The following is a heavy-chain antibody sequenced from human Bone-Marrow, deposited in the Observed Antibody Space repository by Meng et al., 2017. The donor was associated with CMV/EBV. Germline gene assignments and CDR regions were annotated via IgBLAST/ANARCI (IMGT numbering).Heavy chain of an antibody. CDR2: IHYSGTT. D-gene: IGHD5-24*01. CDR1: GGSISNYY. CDR3: ARGDGYYYGMDV. Sequence: GSLRLSCTVSGGSISNYYWSWIRQPPGKRLEWIGYIHYSGTTNYNPSLKSRVTISVDTSKNQFSLKLSSVTAADTAVYYCARGDGYYYGMDVWGQGTTVTVSS. V-gene: IGHV4-59*01. J-gene: IGHJ6*02.